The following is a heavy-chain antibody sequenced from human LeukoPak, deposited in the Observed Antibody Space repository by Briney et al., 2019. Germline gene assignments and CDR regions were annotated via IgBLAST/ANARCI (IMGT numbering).Heavy chain of an antibody. J-gene: IGHJ4*02. V-gene: IGHV3-74*01. CDR1: GFSFSSYW. Sequence: PGGSLRLSCAASGFSFSSYWMHWVRQAPGQELVWVSRINIDGRTIPYADSVKGRFTISRDNAKNTLSLQMNSLRADDTAVYYCISDHTGHDDYWGQGTLVTVSS. D-gene: IGHD1-1*01. CDR2: INIDGRTI. CDR3: ISDHTGHDDY.